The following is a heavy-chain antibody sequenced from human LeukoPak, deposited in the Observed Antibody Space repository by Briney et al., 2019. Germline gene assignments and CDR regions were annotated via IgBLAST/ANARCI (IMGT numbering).Heavy chain of an antibody. CDR2: INPNSGGT. CDR3: ARGALDPETVTNYFEY. D-gene: IGHD4-17*01. Sequence: ASVKVSCKTSGYTFSDHYVKWVRQAPGQGFEWLGWINPNSGGTSYARKFRGRVTMTRDMSLSTAYMELTRLTYDDAAVYYCARGALDPETVTNYFEYWAQGTLVTVSS. CDR1: GYTFSDHY. V-gene: IGHV1-2*02. J-gene: IGHJ4*02.